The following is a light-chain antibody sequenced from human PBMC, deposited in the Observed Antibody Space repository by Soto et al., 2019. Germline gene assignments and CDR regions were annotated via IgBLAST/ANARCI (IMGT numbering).Light chain of an antibody. V-gene: IGLV2-8*01. J-gene: IGLJ1*01. Sequence: QSALTQPPSASGSPGQSVTISCTGTSSDVGGYNYVSWYQQHPGKAPKLLIYEVTKRPSGVPDRFSGSKSVNTASLTVSGLQAEDEADYYRSSFADNNTDVFGTGTKVTVL. CDR3: SSFADNNTDV. CDR2: EVT. CDR1: SSDVGGYNY.